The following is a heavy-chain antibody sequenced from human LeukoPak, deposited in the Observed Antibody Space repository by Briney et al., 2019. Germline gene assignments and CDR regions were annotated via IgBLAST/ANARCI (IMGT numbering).Heavy chain of an antibody. J-gene: IGHJ4*02. V-gene: IGHV3-23*01. Sequence: GGSLRLSCAASGFTFSSYAMSWVRQAPRKGLEWVSSITTSGGSTYYADSVKGRFTISRDNAKNTLYLQMNSLRLGDTALYYCATDCSGNRCYSLWGQGTLVTVSS. D-gene: IGHD2-15*01. CDR1: GFTFSSYA. CDR3: ATDCSGNRCYSL. CDR2: ITTSGGST.